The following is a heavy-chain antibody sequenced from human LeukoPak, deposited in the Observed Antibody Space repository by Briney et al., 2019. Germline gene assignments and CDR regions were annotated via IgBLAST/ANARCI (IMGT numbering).Heavy chain of an antibody. Sequence: GESLKISCKGSGYSFASYWIAWVRQMPGKGLEWMGGIYPGNSDITYSPSFQGQVTISADKSVSTAYLHWSSLKASDTAIYYRARHLSSISSCPNYWGQGTLVTVSS. CDR3: ARHLSSISSCPNY. CDR1: GYSFASYW. D-gene: IGHD2-2*01. J-gene: IGHJ4*02. V-gene: IGHV5-51*01. CDR2: IYPGNSDI.